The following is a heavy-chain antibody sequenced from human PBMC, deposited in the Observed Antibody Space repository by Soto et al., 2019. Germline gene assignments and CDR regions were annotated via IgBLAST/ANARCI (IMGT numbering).Heavy chain of an antibody. J-gene: IGHJ6*02. V-gene: IGHV3-23*01. CDR2: ISGSGGST. D-gene: IGHD3-3*01. CDR3: AKEGRADPITIFGVVIPDYYYYGMDV. CDR1: GFTFSSYA. Sequence: GGSLRLSCAASGFTFSSYAMSWVRQAPGKGLEWVSAISGSGGSTYYADSVKGRFTISRDNSKNTLYLQMNSLRAEDTAVYYCAKEGRADPITIFGVVIPDYYYYGMDVWGQGTTVTVSS.